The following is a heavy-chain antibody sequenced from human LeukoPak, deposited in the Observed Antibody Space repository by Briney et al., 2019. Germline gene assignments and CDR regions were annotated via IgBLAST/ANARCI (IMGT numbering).Heavy chain of an antibody. CDR2: IKQDGSEK. Sequence: GGSLRLSCAASGFTFTTYWMHWLRQAPGKGLEWVANIKQDGSEKYYVDSAKGRFTISRDNGKNSVYLQMNSLRAEDTAVYYCARDGGHGGDLDYWGQGTLVTVSS. CDR3: ARDGGHGGDLDY. CDR1: GFTFTTYW. V-gene: IGHV3-7*01. J-gene: IGHJ4*02. D-gene: IGHD2-21*02.